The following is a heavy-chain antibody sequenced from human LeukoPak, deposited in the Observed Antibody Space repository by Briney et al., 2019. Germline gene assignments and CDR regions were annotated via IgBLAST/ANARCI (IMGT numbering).Heavy chain of an antibody. V-gene: IGHV4-38-2*02. D-gene: IGHD3-22*01. CDR3: ARTYYYDSSGYQDAFDI. Sequence: SETLSLTCTVSGYSISSGYYWGWIRQPPGKGLGWIGSIYHSGSTYYNPSLKSRVTISVDTSKNQFSLKLSSVTAADTAVYYCARTYYYDSSGYQDAFDIWGQGTMVTVSS. J-gene: IGHJ3*02. CDR2: IYHSGST. CDR1: GYSISSGYY.